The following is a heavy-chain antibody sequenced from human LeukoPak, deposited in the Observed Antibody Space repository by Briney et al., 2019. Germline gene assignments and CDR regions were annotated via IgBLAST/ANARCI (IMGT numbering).Heavy chain of an antibody. CDR2: INLSGGST. D-gene: IGHD3-10*01. J-gene: IGHJ4*02. Sequence: ASVKVSCKASGYTFTIYYIHWVRQAPGQGHEWMGIINLSGGSTSYAQKFQGRVTITRDKSTSTVYMELSSLRSEDTAVYYCARAGIFDYWGQGTLVTVSS. V-gene: IGHV1-46*01. CDR3: ARAGIFDY. CDR1: GYTFTIYY.